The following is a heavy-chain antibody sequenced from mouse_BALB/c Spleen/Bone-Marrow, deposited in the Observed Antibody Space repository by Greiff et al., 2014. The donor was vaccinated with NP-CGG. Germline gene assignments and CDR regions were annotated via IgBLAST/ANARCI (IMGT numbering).Heavy chain of an antibody. V-gene: IGHV1-82*01. J-gene: IGHJ4*01. D-gene: IGHD1-1*01. CDR3: ATTVVAPMDY. CDR2: IYPGDGET. CDR1: GHAFSSSW. Sequence: VQGVESGPELVKPGASVKISCKGSGHAFSSSWMNWVKRRPGQGLEWIGRIYPGDGETNYNGKFKGKATLTADKSSSTAYMQLSSLTSVDSAVYFCATTVVAPMDYWGQGTSVTVSS.